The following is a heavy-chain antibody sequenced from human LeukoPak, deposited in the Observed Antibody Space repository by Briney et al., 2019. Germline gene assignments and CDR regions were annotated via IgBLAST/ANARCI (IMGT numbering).Heavy chain of an antibody. D-gene: IGHD4-4*01. CDR3: ARRVSYSNYAGDYYGMDV. CDR2: IYYSGST. V-gene: IGHV4-59*08. CDR1: GGSISSYY. Sequence: PSETLSLTCTVSGGSISSYYWSWIRQPPGKGLEWIGYIYYSGSTNYNPSLKSQVTISVDTSKNQFSLKLSSVTAADTAVYYCARRVSYSNYAGDYYGMDVWGQGTTVTVSS. J-gene: IGHJ6*02.